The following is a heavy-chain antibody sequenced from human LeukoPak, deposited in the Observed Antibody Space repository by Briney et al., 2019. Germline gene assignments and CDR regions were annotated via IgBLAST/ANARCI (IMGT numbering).Heavy chain of an antibody. Sequence: PGGSLRLSCAASGFTFSSYAMHWVRQAPGKGLEWVAVISYDGSNKYYADSVKGRFTISRDNSKNTLYLQMNSLRAEDTAVYYCARDRYGDYGDFDYWGQGTLDTVSS. V-gene: IGHV3-30*04. CDR1: GFTFSSYA. CDR2: ISYDGSNK. J-gene: IGHJ4*02. CDR3: ARDRYGDYGDFDY. D-gene: IGHD4-17*01.